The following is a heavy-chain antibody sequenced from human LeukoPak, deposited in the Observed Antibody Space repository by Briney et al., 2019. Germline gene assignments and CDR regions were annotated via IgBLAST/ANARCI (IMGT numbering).Heavy chain of an antibody. V-gene: IGHV3-7*01. CDR2: IKQDGSEK. CDR3: ARCSSYTSGPKFDY. J-gene: IGHJ4*02. D-gene: IGHD6-25*01. Sequence: PGGSLRLSCVASGFTSSSYWMSWVRQAPGKGLEWVANIKQDGSEKYYVDSVKGRYTISRDDAKNSLHLQMNSLRAEDTAVYYCARCSSYTSGPKFDYWGQGTLVTVSS. CDR1: GFTSSSYW.